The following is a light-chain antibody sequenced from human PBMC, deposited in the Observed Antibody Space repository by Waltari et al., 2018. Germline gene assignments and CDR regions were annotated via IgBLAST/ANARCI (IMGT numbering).Light chain of an antibody. CDR3: MQSLQALWT. CDR1: QSLLHSNGYNN. J-gene: IGKJ1*01. Sequence: DIVMTKPPPSLSVSPGEPASIHCTSTQSLLHSNGYNNLDWSLQKPGQSQQLLIYLGSNRASGVPDRFSGSGSGTDFTLKISRVEAEDVGVYYCMQSLQALWTFGQGTKVEIK. V-gene: IGKV2-28*01. CDR2: LGS.